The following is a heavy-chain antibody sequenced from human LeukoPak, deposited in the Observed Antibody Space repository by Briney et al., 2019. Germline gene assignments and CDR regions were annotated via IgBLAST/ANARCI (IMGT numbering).Heavy chain of an antibody. CDR1: GGSFSGYY. D-gene: IGHD5/OR15-5a*01. CDR3: ARGLSPGN. V-gene: IGHV4-34*01. Sequence: PSEALSLTCAVYGGSFSGYYWSWIRQPPGKGLEWIGEINHSGSTNYNPSFKSRVTISVDTSKNQFSLKLSSVTAADTAVYYCARGLSPGNWGQGTLVTVSS. CDR2: INHSGST. J-gene: IGHJ4*02.